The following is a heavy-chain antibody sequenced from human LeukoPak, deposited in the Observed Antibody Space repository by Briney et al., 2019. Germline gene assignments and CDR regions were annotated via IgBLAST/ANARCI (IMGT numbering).Heavy chain of an antibody. D-gene: IGHD1-14*01. V-gene: IGHV3-7*05. Sequence: PGGFLRLSCAASGFPFSSHWMSWVRQAPGKGLEWVANINQDGSEKYYVDSVKGRFSISRDNAKNSLYLQMNSLRAEDTAVYYCARSNRECASGSGDYWGQGTLVTVSS. CDR3: ARSNRECASGSGDY. J-gene: IGHJ4*02. CDR2: INQDGSEK. CDR1: GFPFSSHW.